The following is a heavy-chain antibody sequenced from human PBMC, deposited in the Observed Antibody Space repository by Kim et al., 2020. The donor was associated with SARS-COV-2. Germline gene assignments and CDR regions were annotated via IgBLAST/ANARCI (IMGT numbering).Heavy chain of an antibody. V-gene: IGHV3-11*06. D-gene: IGHD2-21*02. CDR3: ARGRVYCGGDCYPSNWFDP. Sequence: RFTISRDNAKNSLYMKMNSLRTEDTAVYYCARGRVYCGGDCYPSNWFDPWGQGTLVTVSS. J-gene: IGHJ5*02.